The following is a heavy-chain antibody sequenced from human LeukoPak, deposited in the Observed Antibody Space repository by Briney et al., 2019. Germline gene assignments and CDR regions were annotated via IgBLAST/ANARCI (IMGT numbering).Heavy chain of an antibody. V-gene: IGHV4-4*07. CDR3: ARLEYSSSQYDY. Sequence: SETLSLTCTVSGDSISNYYWSWIRQPAGKGLEWIGRIYTSGSTNYNPSLKSRVTMSVDTSKNQFPLKLSSVTAADTAVYYCARLEYSSSQYDYWGQGTLVIVSS. D-gene: IGHD6-6*01. J-gene: IGHJ4*02. CDR1: GDSISNYY. CDR2: IYTSGST.